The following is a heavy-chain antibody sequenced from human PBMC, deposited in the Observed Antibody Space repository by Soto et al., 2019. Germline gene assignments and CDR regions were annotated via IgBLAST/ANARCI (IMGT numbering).Heavy chain of an antibody. V-gene: IGHV4-30-4*01. J-gene: IGHJ6*02. Sequence: SETLSLTCTVSGGSISSGDYYWSWIRQPPGKGLEWIGYIYYSGSTYYNPTLKSRVTISVDTSKNQFSLKLSSVTAEDTAVYYCARARGYCSGGSCYSIKYYYYYYGMDVWGQGTTVTVSS. CDR1: GGSISSGDYY. D-gene: IGHD2-15*01. CDR3: ARARGYCSGGSCYSIKYYYYYYGMDV. CDR2: IYYSGST.